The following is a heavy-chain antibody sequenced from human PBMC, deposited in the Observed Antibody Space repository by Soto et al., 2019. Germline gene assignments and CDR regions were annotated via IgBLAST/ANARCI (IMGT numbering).Heavy chain of an antibody. CDR1: GGSISSYY. CDR2: IYTSGST. CDR3: ARAPYYYDSSGYYYSPFDY. V-gene: IGHV4-4*07. D-gene: IGHD3-22*01. Sequence: SETLSLSCTVSGGSISSYYWSWIRQPAGKGLEWIGRIYTSGSTNYNPSLKSRVTMSVDTSKNQFSLKLSSVTAADTAVYYCARAPYYYDSSGYYYSPFDYWGQGTLVTVSS. J-gene: IGHJ4*02.